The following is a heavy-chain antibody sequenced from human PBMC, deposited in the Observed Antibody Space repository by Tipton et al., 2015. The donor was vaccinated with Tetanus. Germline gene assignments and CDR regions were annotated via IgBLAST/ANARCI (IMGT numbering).Heavy chain of an antibody. CDR1: GGSIGSGGNY. CDR3: ARLSSSANDAHAFDI. V-gene: IGHV4-39*01. CDR2: IYYSGST. J-gene: IGHJ3*02. D-gene: IGHD3-22*01. Sequence: TLSLTCTVSGGSIGSGGNYWSWIRQHPGKGLEWIGNIYYSGSTYYNPSLRSRVTLSVDTSNTQFSLRVTSVTAADTAVYYCARLSSSANDAHAFDIWGQGTMVTVSS.